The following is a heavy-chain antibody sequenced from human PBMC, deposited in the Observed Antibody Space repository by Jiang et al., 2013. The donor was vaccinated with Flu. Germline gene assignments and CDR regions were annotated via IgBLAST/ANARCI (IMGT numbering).Heavy chain of an antibody. V-gene: IGHV1-2*02. D-gene: IGHD1-1*01. CDR2: INPNSGGT. Sequence: RQAPGQGLEWMGWINPNSGGTNYAQKFQGRVTMTRDTSISTAYMELSRLRSDDTAVYYCARIMELDDYWGQGTLVTVSS. J-gene: IGHJ4*02. CDR3: ARIMELDDY.